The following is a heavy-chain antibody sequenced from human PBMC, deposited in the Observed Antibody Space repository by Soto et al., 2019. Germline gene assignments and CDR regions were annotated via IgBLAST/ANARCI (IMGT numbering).Heavy chain of an antibody. J-gene: IGHJ4*02. CDR2: IFYSGST. CDR1: GGSISPYY. CDR3: ARHSSQIFDWLEY. Sequence: QVQLQESGPGLVRPSETLSLTCTVSGGSISPYYWSWVRQPPGKGLEWIAFIFYSGSTNYNPSLKSRVTISVDTSKNQFSLKLTSVTAADTAVYYCARHSSQIFDWLEYWGQGTLVTVSS. D-gene: IGHD3-9*01. V-gene: IGHV4-59*08.